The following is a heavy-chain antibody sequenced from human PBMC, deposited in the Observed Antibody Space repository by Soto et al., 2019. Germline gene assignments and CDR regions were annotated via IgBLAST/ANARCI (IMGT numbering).Heavy chain of an antibody. CDR3: ARYGTDYGGNHWTFDI. D-gene: IGHD4-17*01. J-gene: IGHJ3*02. Sequence: QLQLQESGSGLVKPSQTLSLTCAVSGGSISSGGYSWSWIRQPPGKGLEWIGYIYHSGSTYYNPSLKSRVTISVDRSKNQFSLKLSSVTAADTAVYYCARYGTDYGGNHWTFDIWGQGTMVTVSS. CDR1: GGSISSGGYS. CDR2: IYHSGST. V-gene: IGHV4-30-2*01.